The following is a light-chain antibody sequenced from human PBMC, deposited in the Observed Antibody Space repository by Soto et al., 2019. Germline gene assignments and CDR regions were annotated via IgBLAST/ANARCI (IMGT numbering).Light chain of an antibody. V-gene: IGLV1-44*01. Sequence: QSVLTQPPSASGTPGQRVTISCSGSSSNIGSNSVNWYQQLPGTAPKLLIYSNNQRPSGVPDRFSGSKSGTSASLAISGLQSGDEADYYCAAWDDSLNGRLFGGGTKLTVL. CDR2: SNN. CDR3: AAWDDSLNGRL. J-gene: IGLJ3*02. CDR1: SSNIGSNS.